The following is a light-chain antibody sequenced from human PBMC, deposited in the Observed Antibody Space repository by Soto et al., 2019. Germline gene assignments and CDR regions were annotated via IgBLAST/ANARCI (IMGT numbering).Light chain of an antibody. J-gene: IGKJ4*01. V-gene: IGKV3-15*01. CDR3: QQYNKFPSLT. CDR2: GAS. Sequence: EIVMTQSPATLSVSPGERATLSCRASQSVSSNLAWYHQKPGQAPRLLIYGASTRATGIPARFSGSGSGTEFTLTISSLQSEDFAVYSCQQYNKFPSLTFGGGTKVEIK. CDR1: QSVSSN.